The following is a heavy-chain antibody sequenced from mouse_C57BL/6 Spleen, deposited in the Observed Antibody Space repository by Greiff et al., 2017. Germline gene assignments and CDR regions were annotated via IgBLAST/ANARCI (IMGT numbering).Heavy chain of an antibody. CDR1: GYTFTSYG. V-gene: IGHV1-81*01. CDR3: ASPHYYGSSYAMDY. CDR2: IYPRSGNT. Sequence: VQLQQSGAELARPGASVKLSCKASGYTFTSYGISWVKQRTGQGLEWIGEIYPRSGNTYYNEKFKGKATLTADKSSSTAYMELRSLTSEDSAVYFCASPHYYGSSYAMDYWGQGTSVTVSS. J-gene: IGHJ4*01. D-gene: IGHD1-1*01.